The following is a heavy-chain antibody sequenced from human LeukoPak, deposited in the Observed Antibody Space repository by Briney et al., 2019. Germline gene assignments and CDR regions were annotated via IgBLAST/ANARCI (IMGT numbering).Heavy chain of an antibody. CDR1: EFIFSSYA. J-gene: IGHJ4*02. Sequence: PGGSLRLSCAASEFIFSSYAMSWVRQAPGKGLEWVSSVTASGGGTYYADSVKGRFTISRDNSKDKLYLQMNSLRAEDTAVYYCATTSAKSCSSTSCYSEYWGQGNQVTLSS. CDR3: ATTSAKSCSSTSCYSEY. CDR2: VTASGGGT. D-gene: IGHD2-2*01. V-gene: IGHV3-23*01.